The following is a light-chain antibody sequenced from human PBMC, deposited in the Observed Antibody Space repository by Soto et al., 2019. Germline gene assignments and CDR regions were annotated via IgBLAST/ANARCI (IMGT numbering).Light chain of an antibody. V-gene: IGKV3-11*01. CDR2: DAS. CDR3: QQRSNWPHT. Sequence: EIVLTQSPATLSLPPGERATLSCRASQSVSSYLAWYQHKPGQAPRLLIYDASNRATGIPARFSGSESGTDFTLTISSLEPEDFAVYYCQQRSNWPHTFGPGTKLEIK. J-gene: IGKJ2*01. CDR1: QSVSSY.